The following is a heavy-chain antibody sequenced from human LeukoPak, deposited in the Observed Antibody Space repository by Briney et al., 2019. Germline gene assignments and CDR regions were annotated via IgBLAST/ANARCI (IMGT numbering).Heavy chain of an antibody. CDR2: ISPYDGET. CDR3: ARDYCTRGGDCYKEDLFDP. J-gene: IGHJ5*02. Sequence: ASVKVSCKASGYTFAIYGISWVRQAPGQGLEWMAWISPYDGETNYAQKFEGRVTMTTETSTNTAYMELRSLRSDDTAIYYCARDYCTRGGDCYKEDLFDPWGQGTLVTVSA. V-gene: IGHV1-18*01. CDR1: GYTFAIYG. D-gene: IGHD2-21*02.